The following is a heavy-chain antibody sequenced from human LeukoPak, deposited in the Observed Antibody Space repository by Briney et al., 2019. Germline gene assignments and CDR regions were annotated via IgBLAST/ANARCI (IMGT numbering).Heavy chain of an antibody. V-gene: IGHV3-7*01. Sequence: GGSLRLSCAAAGFTFSGHWMSWVRQAPGKGLEWVANINQGGSDKYYVDSVKGRFTISRDNANNLLYLQMNSLRGEDTAVYYCTRDRSRAEDDWGQGTLVTVSS. CDR1: GFTFSGHW. J-gene: IGHJ4*02. CDR2: INQGGSDK. D-gene: IGHD1-14*01. CDR3: TRDRSRAEDD.